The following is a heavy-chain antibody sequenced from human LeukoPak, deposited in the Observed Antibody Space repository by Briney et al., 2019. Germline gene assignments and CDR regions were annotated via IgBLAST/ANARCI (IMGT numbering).Heavy chain of an antibody. CDR1: GFTFSYYD. CDR3: AKRGNPAVGHHYLDV. CDR2: ITLSGGST. V-gene: IGHV3-23*01. Sequence: GGSLRLSCAASGFTFSYYDTSWVRQAPGKGLEWVASITLSGGSTFYADSVKGRFTISRDNSKNTLYLQMNSLSAEDTAVYYCAKRGNPAVGHHYLDVWGEGTTVSVSS. D-gene: IGHD2-2*01. J-gene: IGHJ6*03.